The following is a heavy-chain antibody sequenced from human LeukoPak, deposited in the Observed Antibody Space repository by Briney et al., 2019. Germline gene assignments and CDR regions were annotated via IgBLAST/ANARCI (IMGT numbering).Heavy chain of an antibody. V-gene: IGHV5-51*01. CDR3: ARQTRDGSGSRGYSFDF. CDR1: GYTFTAYY. CDR2: IYPGDSDT. Sequence: KVSCKASGYTFTAYYIHWVRQAPGQGLEWMGIIYPGDSDTRYSPSFEGQVTISVDKSISTAYLQWSSLKASDTAMYYCARQTRDGSGSRGYSFDFWGQGTLVTVSS. J-gene: IGHJ4*02. D-gene: IGHD3-10*01.